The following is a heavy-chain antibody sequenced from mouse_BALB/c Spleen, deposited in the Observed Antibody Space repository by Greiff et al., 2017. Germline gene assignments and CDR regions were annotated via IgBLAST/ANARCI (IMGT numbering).Heavy chain of an antibody. Sequence: VQLQQSGPELVKPGASVRISCKASGYTFTSYYIHWVKQRPGQGLEWIGWIYPGNVNTKYNEKFKGKATLTADKSSSTAYMQLSSLTSEDSAVYFCAKGGGYSYAMDYWGQGTSVTVSS. CDR3: AKGGGYSYAMDY. D-gene: IGHD2-3*01. J-gene: IGHJ4*01. CDR2: IYPGNVNT. CDR1: GYTFTSYY. V-gene: IGHV1S56*01.